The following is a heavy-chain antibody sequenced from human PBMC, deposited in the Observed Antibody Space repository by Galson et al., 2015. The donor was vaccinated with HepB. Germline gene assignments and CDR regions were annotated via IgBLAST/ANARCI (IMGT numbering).Heavy chain of an antibody. CDR3: ATVTWKY. Sequence: VKVSCKVPGYTFTDYNMYWVQQAPGKGLEWVGLVDPEDGEAIYAEKFRDRVTITADTSTDTTYMELSSLRSEDTAVYYCATVTWKYWGRGTLVTVSS. CDR1: GYTFTDYN. CDR2: VDPEDGEA. D-gene: IGHD1-1*01. V-gene: IGHV1-69-2*01. J-gene: IGHJ4*02.